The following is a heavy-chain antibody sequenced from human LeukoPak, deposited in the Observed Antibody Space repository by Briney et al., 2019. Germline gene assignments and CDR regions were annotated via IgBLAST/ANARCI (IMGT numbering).Heavy chain of an antibody. V-gene: IGHV4-34*01. CDR3: ATHTYDSSGYYFVY. CDR2: INHSGST. CDR1: GGSFSGYY. J-gene: IGHJ4*02. Sequence: KPSETLSLTCAVYGGSFSGYYWSWIRQPPGKGLEWIGEINHSGSTNYNPSLKSRVTISVDTSKNQFSLKLSSVTAADTAVYYCATHTYDSSGYYFVYWGQGALVTVSS. D-gene: IGHD3-22*01.